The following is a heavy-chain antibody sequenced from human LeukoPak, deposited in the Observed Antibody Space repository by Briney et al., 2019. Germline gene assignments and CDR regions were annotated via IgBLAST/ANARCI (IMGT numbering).Heavy chain of an antibody. D-gene: IGHD5-18*01. J-gene: IGHJ4*02. CDR2: IRYDGSSN. CDR1: GFTFSKFG. Sequence: PGGSLRLSCAASGFTFSKFGMHWVRQAPGQGLEWVAFIRYDGSSNYYADSVKGRFTISRDNAKNSLYLQMNSLRAEDTAVYYCAKGHFRGYSYGFPFDYWGQGTLVTVSS. CDR3: AKGHFRGYSYGFPFDY. V-gene: IGHV3-30*02.